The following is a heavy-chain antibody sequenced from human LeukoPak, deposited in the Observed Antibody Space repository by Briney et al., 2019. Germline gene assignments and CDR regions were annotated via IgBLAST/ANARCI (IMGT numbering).Heavy chain of an antibody. J-gene: IGHJ4*02. D-gene: IGHD3-10*01. CDR1: GGSISSYY. CDR3: ARAQYYGSGSCSPKFDY. CDR2: IYYSGST. Sequence: SETLSLTCTVSGGSISSYYWSWIRQPPGKGLEWIGYIYYSGSTNYNPSLKSRVTISVDTSKNQFSLKLSSVTAADTAVYYCARAQYYGSGSCSPKFDYWGQGTLVTVSS. V-gene: IGHV4-59*01.